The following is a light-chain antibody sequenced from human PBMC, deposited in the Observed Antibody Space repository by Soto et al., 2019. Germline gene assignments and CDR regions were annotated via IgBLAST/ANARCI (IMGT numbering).Light chain of an antibody. CDR2: EVI. CDR1: SRDIGIYDL. CDR3: CSYAGSRWV. J-gene: IGLJ3*02. V-gene: IGLV2-23*02. Sequence: QSVLTQPATVSGSPGQSITISCSGSSRDIGIYDLVSWYQQHPGKGPKLVIYEVIKRPSGVSNRFSGSKSGNAASLTISGLQSEDEADYYCCSYAGSRWVFGGGTKLTVL.